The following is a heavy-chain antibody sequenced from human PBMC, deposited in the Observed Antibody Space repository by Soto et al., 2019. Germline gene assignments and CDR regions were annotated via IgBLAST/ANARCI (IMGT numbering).Heavy chain of an antibody. CDR1: GFTFSSYG. CDR2: IWNDGSEK. J-gene: IGHJ4*02. D-gene: IGHD5-12*01. Sequence: QVQLVESGGGVVQPGRSLRLSCAASGFTFSSYGMHWVRQAPGKGLDWVAVIWNDGSEKYYEDSVKGRFTISRENSKSTLYLQMNSLRDEDTAVYYCARDSLGRGYDIDYGGQGTLVTVSS. V-gene: IGHV3-33*01. CDR3: ARDSLGRGYDIDY.